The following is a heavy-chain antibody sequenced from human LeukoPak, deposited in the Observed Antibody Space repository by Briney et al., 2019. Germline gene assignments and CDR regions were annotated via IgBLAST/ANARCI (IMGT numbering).Heavy chain of an antibody. CDR2: ISYDGSNK. V-gene: IGHV3-30*18. Sequence: GRSLRLSCAASGFTFGSYGMHWVRQAPGKGLEWVAVISYDGSNKYYADSVKGRFTISRDNSKNTLYLQMNSLRAEDTAVYYCAKDPQAAAVAGPDYWGQGTLVTVSS. J-gene: IGHJ4*02. CDR3: AKDPQAAAVAGPDY. CDR1: GFTFGSYG. D-gene: IGHD6-19*01.